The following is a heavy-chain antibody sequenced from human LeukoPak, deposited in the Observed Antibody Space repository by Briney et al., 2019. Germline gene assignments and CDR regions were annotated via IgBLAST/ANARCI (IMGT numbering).Heavy chain of an antibody. CDR1: GYTFTGDF. D-gene: IGHD6-6*01. Sequence: GASVKVSCRASGYTFTGDFIHWVRQAPGQGLEWMGWINSDSGGTNYARKFQGRVTMTRDTSISTAYMELSSLRSDDTAVFYCARGNIATRRGENWFDPWGQGTLVTVPS. CDR3: ARGNIATRRGENWFDP. V-gene: IGHV1-2*02. J-gene: IGHJ5*02. CDR2: INSDSGGT.